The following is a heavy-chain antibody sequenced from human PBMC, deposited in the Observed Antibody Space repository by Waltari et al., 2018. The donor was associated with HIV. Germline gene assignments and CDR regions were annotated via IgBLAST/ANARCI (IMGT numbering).Heavy chain of an antibody. CDR2: IYYSGST. CDR3: ARGPTRYYFDN. J-gene: IGHJ4*02. Sequence: QVQLQESGPGLVKPSETLSLTCTVSGGSITSYYWSWIRQPPGKGLEWIGYIYYSGSTNYNPSLKSRVTISVDTCKNQFSLNVTSVTAADTAVYYCARGPTRYYFDNWGQGTLVTVSS. CDR1: GGSITSYY. D-gene: IGHD2-2*01. V-gene: IGHV4-59*01.